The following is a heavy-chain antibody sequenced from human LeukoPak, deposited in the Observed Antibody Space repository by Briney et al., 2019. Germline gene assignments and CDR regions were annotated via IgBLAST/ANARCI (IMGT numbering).Heavy chain of an antibody. CDR1: GFSFSSYW. V-gene: IGHV3-7*01. Sequence: GGSLRLSCAASGFSFSSYWMTWVRQTPGKGLEWVANINQDGSEKYYVDAVKGRFTISRDNAKNSLYLQMNSLRAEDTAVYYCARGSMGATEASWFDPWGQGTLVTVSS. J-gene: IGHJ5*02. D-gene: IGHD1-26*01. CDR3: ARGSMGATEASWFDP. CDR2: INQDGSEK.